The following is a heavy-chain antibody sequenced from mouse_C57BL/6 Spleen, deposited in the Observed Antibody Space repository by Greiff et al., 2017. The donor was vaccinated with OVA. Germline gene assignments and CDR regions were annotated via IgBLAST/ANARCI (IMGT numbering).Heavy chain of an antibody. D-gene: IGHD1-1*01. CDR3: ARHEESDYYGSSFWFAY. CDR2: FYPGSGSI. CDR1: GYTFTEYT. Sequence: QVQLKQSGAELVKPGASVKLSCKASGYTFTEYTIHWVKQRSGQGLEWIGWFYPGSGSIKYNEKFKDKATLTADKSSSTVYMELSRLTSEDSAVYFCARHEESDYYGSSFWFAYWGQGTLVTVSA. J-gene: IGHJ3*01. V-gene: IGHV1-62-2*01.